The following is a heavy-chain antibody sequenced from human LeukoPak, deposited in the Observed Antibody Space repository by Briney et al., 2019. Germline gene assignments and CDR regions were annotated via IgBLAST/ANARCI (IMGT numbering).Heavy chain of an antibody. CDR2: IYYSGST. J-gene: IGHJ4*02. V-gene: IGHV4-39*07. Sequence: PSETLSLTCTVSGGSISSSSYYWGWIRQPPGKGLEWIGSIYYSGSTYYNPSLKSRVTISVDTSKNQFSLKLSSVTAADTAVYYCARDRDLYYDILTGQPAPSYFDYWGQGTLVTVSS. CDR3: ARDRDLYYDILTGQPAPSYFDY. CDR1: GGSISSSSYY. D-gene: IGHD3-9*01.